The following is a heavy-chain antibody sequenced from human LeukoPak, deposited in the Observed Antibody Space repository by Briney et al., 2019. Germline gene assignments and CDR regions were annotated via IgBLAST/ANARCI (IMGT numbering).Heavy chain of an antibody. CDR2: TYYRSKWYN. CDR1: GDSVSSNSAT. V-gene: IGHV6-1*01. Sequence: SQTLSLTCAISGDSVSSNSATWNWIRQSPSRGLEWLGRTYYRSKWYNDYAESVKSRISISPDTSKNQFSLQLNSVTPEDTAVYYCARGSGTEYYYYYYYMDVWGKGTTVTVSS. CDR3: ARGSGTEYYYYYYYMDV. D-gene: IGHD3-10*01. J-gene: IGHJ6*03.